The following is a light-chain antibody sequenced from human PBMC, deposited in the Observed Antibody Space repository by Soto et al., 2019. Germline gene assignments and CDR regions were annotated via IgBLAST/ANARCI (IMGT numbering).Light chain of an antibody. CDR1: SSNIGAGYD. Sequence: QLVLTQPPSVSGAPGQRVTISCTGNSSNIGAGYDVHWYQQLPGTAPKLLIYGDTNRPSGVPDRFSGSKSGTSASLAITGLQAEDEADYYCQSYDSSLSGYVFGTGTKLTVL. CDR2: GDT. V-gene: IGLV1-40*01. J-gene: IGLJ1*01. CDR3: QSYDSSLSGYV.